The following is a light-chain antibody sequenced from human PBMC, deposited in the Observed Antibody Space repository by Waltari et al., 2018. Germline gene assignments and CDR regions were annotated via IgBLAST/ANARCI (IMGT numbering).Light chain of an antibody. CDR1: QSVGAN. CDR3: QQRYNWPPT. V-gene: IGKV3-11*01. Sequence: EIVLTQSPATLSLSPGERATLSCRASQSVGANLAWYQQIAGQAPRPLIHDASNRATGIPARFSGSGSGADFTLTISSLEPEDFAVYYCQQRYNWPPTFGGGTKVEIE. J-gene: IGKJ4*01. CDR2: DAS.